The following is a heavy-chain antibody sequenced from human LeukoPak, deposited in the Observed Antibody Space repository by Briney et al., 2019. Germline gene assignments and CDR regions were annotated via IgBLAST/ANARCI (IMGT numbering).Heavy chain of an antibody. CDR3: ARRNFAIGAVDP. J-gene: IGHJ5*02. V-gene: IGHV1-18*01. Sequence: ASVKVSCKASGYTFTTYGISWVRQAPGQGLEWMGWISAYNGNTNYAQKFQGRVTMTTDTSTSTAYMELRSLRSDDTAVYYCARRNFAIGAVDPWGQGTLVTVSS. CDR1: GYTFTTYG. D-gene: IGHD6-13*01. CDR2: ISAYNGNT.